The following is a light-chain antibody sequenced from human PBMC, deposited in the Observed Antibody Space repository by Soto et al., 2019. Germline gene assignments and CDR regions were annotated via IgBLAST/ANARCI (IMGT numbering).Light chain of an antibody. V-gene: IGKV3-20*01. J-gene: IGKJ2*01. Sequence: EIVLTQSPGTLSVSPGERATISCRASQIVSSNYLAWYQQKPGQAPRLLIYGASCRATGIPDRFSGSGSATDFTLSISRLEPDDFAVYYCQQYVSPPPYTFGQGTKLEIK. CDR3: QQYVSPPPYT. CDR1: QIVSSNY. CDR2: GAS.